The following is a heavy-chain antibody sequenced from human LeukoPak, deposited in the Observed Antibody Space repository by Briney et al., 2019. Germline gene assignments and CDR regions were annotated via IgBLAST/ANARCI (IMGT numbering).Heavy chain of an antibody. CDR2: IIPNFGTA. CDR3: ARLRPRGYSNRRDFTYMDV. J-gene: IGHJ6*03. Sequence: SVTVSCKASGGTFSSYAISWVRQAPGQRLEWMGGIIPNFGTASYAQKLQGRVKINTDESTSTAYMELSSLRSEDTAVYYCARLRPRGYSNRRDFTYMDVWGKGTTVTVSS. D-gene: IGHD4-11*01. CDR1: GGTFSSYA. V-gene: IGHV1-69*05.